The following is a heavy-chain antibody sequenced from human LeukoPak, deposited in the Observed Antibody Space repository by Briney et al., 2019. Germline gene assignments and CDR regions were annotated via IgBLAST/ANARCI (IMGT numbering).Heavy chain of an antibody. Sequence: KPSETLSLTCTVSGGSISSSSYYWGWIRQPPGKGLEWIGSIYHSGSTYYNPSLKSRVTISVDTSKNQFSLKLSSVTAADTAVYYCARVMEQLVRMDYWGQGTLVTVSS. CDR2: IYHSGST. J-gene: IGHJ4*02. D-gene: IGHD6-6*01. V-gene: IGHV4-39*07. CDR3: ARVMEQLVRMDY. CDR1: GGSISSSSYY.